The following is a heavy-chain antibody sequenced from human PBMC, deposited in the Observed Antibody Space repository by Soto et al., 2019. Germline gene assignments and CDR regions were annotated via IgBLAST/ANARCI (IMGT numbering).Heavy chain of an antibody. CDR3: ARASSPGGPYGMDV. D-gene: IGHD6-6*01. J-gene: IGHJ6*02. CDR1: GGSISSYY. CDR2: IYYSGST. V-gene: IGHV4-59*01. Sequence: TSETLSLTCTVSGGSISSYYWSWIRQPPGKGLEWIGYIYYSGSTNYNPSLKSRVTISVDTSKNQFSLKLSSVTAADTAVYYCARASSPGGPYGMDVWGQGTTVTVSS.